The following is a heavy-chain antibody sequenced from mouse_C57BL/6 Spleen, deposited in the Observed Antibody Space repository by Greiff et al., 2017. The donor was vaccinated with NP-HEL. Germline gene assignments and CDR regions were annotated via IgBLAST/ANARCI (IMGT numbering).Heavy chain of an antibody. Sequence: QVQLQQPGAELVMPGASVKLSCKASGYTFTSYWMHWVKQRPGQGLEWIGEIDPSSGYTNYNQKFKGKSTLTVDKSSSTAYMQRSSLTSEDSAVYYCARTDDSKWAMDYWGQGTSVTVSS. V-gene: IGHV1-69*01. CDR3: ARTDDSKWAMDY. CDR1: GYTFTSYW. J-gene: IGHJ4*01. D-gene: IGHD2-5*01. CDR2: IDPSSGYT.